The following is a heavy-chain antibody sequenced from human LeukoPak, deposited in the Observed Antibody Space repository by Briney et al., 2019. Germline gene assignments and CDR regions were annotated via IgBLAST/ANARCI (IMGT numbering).Heavy chain of an antibody. J-gene: IGHJ6*01. D-gene: IGHD4-17*01. CDR3: AEEIYGDSTGASTKGPSYYN. V-gene: IGHV3-23*01. Sequence: PGGSLRLSCAASGFTFSNYAMSWVRQAPGKGLEWVSVISGSGGSTYYADSVKGRFTVSRDNSKNTLFLQMNSLRAEDTAVYYCAEEIYGDSTGASTKGPSYYN. CDR1: GFTFSNYA. CDR2: ISGSGGST.